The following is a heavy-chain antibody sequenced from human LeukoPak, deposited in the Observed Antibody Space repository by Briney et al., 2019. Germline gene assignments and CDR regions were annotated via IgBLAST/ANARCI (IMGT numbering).Heavy chain of an antibody. Sequence: GGSLRLSCAASGFTFSGYWMSWVRQAPGKGLEWVANIKEDGSDKYYVDSVKGRFTISRENAKNSPYLQMNSLRAEDTAVYYCVRATAAGGRLIDYWGQGTLVTVSS. CDR3: VRATAAGGRLIDY. J-gene: IGHJ4*02. CDR2: IKEDGSDK. CDR1: GFTFSGYW. D-gene: IGHD6-13*01. V-gene: IGHV3-7*04.